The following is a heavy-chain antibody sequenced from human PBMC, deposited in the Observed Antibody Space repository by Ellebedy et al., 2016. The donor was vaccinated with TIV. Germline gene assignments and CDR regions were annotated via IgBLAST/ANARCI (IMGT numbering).Heavy chain of an antibody. D-gene: IGHD3-10*01. Sequence: GESLKISXAASGFTFSSYGMHWVRQAPGKGLEWVTIISYDGSNKYYADSVKGRFTISRDNSKNTLYLQMNSLRAEDTAVYYCAKVDRYYYGSGSFDYWGQGTLVTVSS. CDR2: ISYDGSNK. CDR3: AKVDRYYYGSGSFDY. J-gene: IGHJ4*02. V-gene: IGHV3-30*18. CDR1: GFTFSSYG.